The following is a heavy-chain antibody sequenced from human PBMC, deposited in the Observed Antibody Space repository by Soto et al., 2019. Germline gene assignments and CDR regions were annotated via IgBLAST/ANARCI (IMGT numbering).Heavy chain of an antibody. J-gene: IGHJ4*02. CDR2: INAGNGNT. CDR1: GYTFTTYA. CDR3: ARDLRPLTFGGVIVIPGFY. V-gene: IGHV1-3*01. Sequence: QVQLVQSGAEVKKSGASVKVSCKASGYTFTTYAMHWVRQAPGQRLEWMGWINAGNGNTKYSQKFEGRVTITRDTSASTAYMELRSLRSEDTAVYYCARDLRPLTFGGVIVIPGFYWGQGTLVTVSS. D-gene: IGHD3-16*02.